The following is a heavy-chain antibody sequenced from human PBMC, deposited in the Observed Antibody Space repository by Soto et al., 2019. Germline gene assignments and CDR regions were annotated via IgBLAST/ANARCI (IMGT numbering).Heavy chain of an antibody. CDR1: GGTFSSYA. CDR2: IIPIFGTA. V-gene: IGHV1-69*12. J-gene: IGHJ4*02. CDR3: ARDDIPYYYDSSGHFDY. Sequence: QVQLVQSGAEVKKPGSSVKDSCKASGGTFSSYAISWVRQAPGQGLEWMGGIIPIFGTANYAQKFQGRVTITADESTSTAYMELSSLRSEDTAVYYCARDDIPYYYDSSGHFDYWGQGTLVTVSS. D-gene: IGHD3-22*01.